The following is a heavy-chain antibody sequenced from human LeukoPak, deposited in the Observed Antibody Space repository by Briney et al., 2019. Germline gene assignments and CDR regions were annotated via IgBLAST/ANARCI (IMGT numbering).Heavy chain of an antibody. V-gene: IGHV1-2*02. CDR1: GYILTGYY. Sequence: ASVKVSCKASGYILTGYYLFWVRQAPGQGLEWMGWINPNGGATRYAQKFQGRVTLTCDTSIGTTYMELSSLTSGDTAVYYCARDERYSDADHHYPDLGYWGQGTLVTVSS. CDR2: INPNGGAT. D-gene: IGHD3-16*01. CDR3: ARDERYSDADHHYPDLGY. J-gene: IGHJ4*02.